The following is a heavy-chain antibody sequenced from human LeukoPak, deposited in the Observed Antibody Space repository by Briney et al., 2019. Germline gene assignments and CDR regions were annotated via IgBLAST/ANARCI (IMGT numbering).Heavy chain of an antibody. CDR2: INWNGGST. D-gene: IGHD1-26*01. CDR1: GFTFSTYG. J-gene: IGHJ4*02. Sequence: GGTLRLSCVASGFTFSTYGMSWVRQAPGKGLEWVSGINWNGGSTGHADSVKGRFTISRDNAKNSLYLQMNSLRAEDTALYYCASGGIYYGAAFDFWGQGTLVTVSS. V-gene: IGHV3-20*04. CDR3: ASGGIYYGAAFDF.